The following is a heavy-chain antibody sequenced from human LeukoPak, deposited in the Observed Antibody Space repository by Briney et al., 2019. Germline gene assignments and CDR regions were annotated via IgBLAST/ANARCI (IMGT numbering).Heavy chain of an antibody. CDR2: FSGSGGST. D-gene: IGHD2-2*02. CDR3: AKDVGYCSSTTCYKPFDY. J-gene: IGHJ4*02. V-gene: IGHV3-23*01. CDR1: GFTFSNYV. Sequence: GGSLRLSCAASGFTFSNYVMSWVRQAPGKGLEWVSAFSGSGGSTYYADSVKGRFTISRDNSKNTLYLQMNSLRAEDTAVYYCAKDVGYCSSTTCYKPFDYWGQGTLVTVSS.